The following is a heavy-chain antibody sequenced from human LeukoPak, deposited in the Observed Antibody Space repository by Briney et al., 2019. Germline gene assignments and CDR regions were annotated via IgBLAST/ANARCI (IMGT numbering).Heavy chain of an antibody. CDR2: MWCGGSNK. Sequence: PGMPLTLPCAASGFTFSRYRMHGLPQAPGKAREGVAVMWCGGSNKQYAVSVKGSFTIYRHNPKNTLYPKMNSQRAEDTAVYYAAKDPRASLQFGNYFDYWGQGTLVTVSS. D-gene: IGHD5-24*01. J-gene: IGHJ4*02. V-gene: IGHV3-33*06. CDR3: AKDPRASLQFGNYFDY. CDR1: GFTFSRYR.